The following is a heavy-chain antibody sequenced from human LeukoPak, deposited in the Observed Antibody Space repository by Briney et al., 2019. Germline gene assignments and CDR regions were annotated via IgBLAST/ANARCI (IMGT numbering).Heavy chain of an antibody. J-gene: IGHJ4*02. V-gene: IGHV3-23*01. CDR3: GRMIRGVTNHFDY. CDR1: GFTFSTYT. Sequence: HPGGSLRLSCAASGFTFSTYTMYWVRHPPGKRLEWVSIIGNNGGGIHYADSVKGRFTISRDNSKNTLYLQMNSLRAEDTAVYYCGRMIRGVTNHFDYWGQGTLVTVSS. CDR2: IGNNGGGI. D-gene: IGHD3-10*01.